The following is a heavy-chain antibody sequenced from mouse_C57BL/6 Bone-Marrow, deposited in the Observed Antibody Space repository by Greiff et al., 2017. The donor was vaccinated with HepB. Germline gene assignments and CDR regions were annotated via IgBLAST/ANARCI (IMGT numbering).Heavy chain of an antibody. D-gene: IGHD2-1*01. CDR3: TTSLIYYGNYAWFAY. CDR1: GFNIKDDY. CDR2: IDPENGDT. Sequence: EVQLQQSGAELVRPGASVKLSCTASGFNIKDDYMHWVKQRPEQGLEWIGWIDPENGDTEYASKFQGKATITADTSSNTAYLQLSSLTSEDTAVSYCTTSLIYYGNYAWFAYWGQGTLVTVSA. V-gene: IGHV14-4*01. J-gene: IGHJ3*01.